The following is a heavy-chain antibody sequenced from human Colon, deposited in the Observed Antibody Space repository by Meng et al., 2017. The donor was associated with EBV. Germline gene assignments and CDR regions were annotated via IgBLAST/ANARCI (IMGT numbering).Heavy chain of an antibody. CDR3: ASSDYYRSDY. CDR1: GGSISRSDW. Sequence: QVQLQESGPGLVKPSXXXXPTCAVSGGSISRSDWWSWVRHPPGKGLEWIGETSHSGSTDYSPSLKSRVTISLDKSKNQLSLKLNSVTAADTAVYYCASSDYYRSDYWGQETLVTVSS. V-gene: IGHV4-4*02. D-gene: IGHD3-22*01. CDR2: TSHSGST. J-gene: IGHJ4*02.